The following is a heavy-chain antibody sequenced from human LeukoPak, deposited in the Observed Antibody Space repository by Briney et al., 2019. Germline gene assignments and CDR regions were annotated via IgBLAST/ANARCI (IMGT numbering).Heavy chain of an antibody. J-gene: IGHJ4*02. CDR3: ARGDVLLWFGESNYYFDY. V-gene: IGHV1-2*02. CDR2: INPNSGGT. D-gene: IGHD3-10*01. CDR1: GYTFTGYY. Sequence: ASVKVSCKASGYTFTGYYMHWVRQAPGQGLEWMGWINPNSGGTNYAQKCQGRVTMTRDTSISTAYMELSRLRSDDTAVYYCARGDVLLWFGESNYYFDYWGQGTLPTVSS.